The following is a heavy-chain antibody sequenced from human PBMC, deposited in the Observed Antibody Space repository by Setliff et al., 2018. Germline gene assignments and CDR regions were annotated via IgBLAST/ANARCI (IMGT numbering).Heavy chain of an antibody. CDR1: GGSISSSSYY. Sequence: LSLTCTVSGGSISSSSYYWGWIRQPPGKGLEWIGSIYYSGSTYYNPSLKSRVTISVDTSKNQFSLKLSSVTAADTAVYYCARDFDLEYSYGLNYWYFDLWGRGTLVTVSS. D-gene: IGHD5-18*01. CDR3: ARDFDLEYSYGLNYWYFDL. J-gene: IGHJ2*01. CDR2: IYYSGST. V-gene: IGHV4-39*07.